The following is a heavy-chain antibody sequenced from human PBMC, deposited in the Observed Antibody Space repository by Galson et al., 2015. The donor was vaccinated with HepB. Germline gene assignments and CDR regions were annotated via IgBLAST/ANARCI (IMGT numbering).Heavy chain of an antibody. V-gene: IGHV6-1*01. CDR3: ARGPNPSMIGYYYYGMDV. Sequence: CAISGDSVSSNSAAWNWIRQSPSRGLEWLGRTYYRSKWYNDYAVSVKSRITINPDTSKNQFSLQLNSVTPEDTAVYYCARGPNPSMIGYYYYGMDVWGQGTTVTVSS. CDR2: TYYRSKWYN. J-gene: IGHJ6*02. D-gene: IGHD3-10*02. CDR1: GDSVSSNSAA.